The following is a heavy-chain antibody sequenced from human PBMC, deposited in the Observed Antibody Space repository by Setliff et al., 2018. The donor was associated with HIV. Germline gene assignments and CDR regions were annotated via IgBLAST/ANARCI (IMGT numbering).Heavy chain of an antibody. CDR3: ARGGLGVVTSFDS. J-gene: IGHJ4*02. V-gene: IGHV4-31*03. CDR2: IHYSGNT. Sequence: LSLTCTVSGGSISSGGYYWSWIRQHPGKGLEWIGYIHYSGNTYNNPSLNSRISISVDMSKNKFSLKLSSLTAADTAVYYCARGGLGVVTSFDSWGPGTLVTV. D-gene: IGHD3-3*01. CDR1: GGSISSGGYY.